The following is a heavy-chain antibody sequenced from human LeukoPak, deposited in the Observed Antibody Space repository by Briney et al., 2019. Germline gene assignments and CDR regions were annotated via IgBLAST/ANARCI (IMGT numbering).Heavy chain of an antibody. CDR2: ISAYNGNT. D-gene: IGHD3-22*01. Sequence: ASVKVSCKASGYTFTSYGISWVRQAPGQGLEWMGWISAYNGNTNYAQKLQGRVTMTTDTSTSTAYMELRSLRSDDTAVYYCARSLRYYDSSGYYSTSLTSRRYYFDYWGQGTLVTVSS. CDR3: ARSLRYYDSSGYYSTSLTSRRYYFDY. J-gene: IGHJ4*02. V-gene: IGHV1-18*01. CDR1: GYTFTSYG.